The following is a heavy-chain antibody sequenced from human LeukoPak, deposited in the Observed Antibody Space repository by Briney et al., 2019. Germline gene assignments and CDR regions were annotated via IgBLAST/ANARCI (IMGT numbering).Heavy chain of an antibody. CDR3: ARALSRAAVAAPDY. D-gene: IGHD6-19*01. J-gene: IGHJ4*02. CDR2: IYYSGST. Sequence: SETLSLTCTVSGGSISSSSYYWGWIRQPPGKGLEWIGSIYYSGSTYYNPSLKSRVTISVDTSKNQFSLKLSSVTAADTAVYYCARALSRAAVAAPDYWGQGTLVTVSS. V-gene: IGHV4-39*01. CDR1: GGSISSSSYY.